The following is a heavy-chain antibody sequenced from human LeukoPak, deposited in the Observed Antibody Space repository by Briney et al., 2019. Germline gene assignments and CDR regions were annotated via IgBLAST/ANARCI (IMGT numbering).Heavy chain of an antibody. J-gene: IGHJ4*02. V-gene: IGHV1-2*02. CDR2: INPNSGGT. CDR1: GYTFTGYY. Sequence: ASVKVSCKASGYTFTGYYMHWVRQAPGQGLEWMGWINPNSGGTNYAQKFQGRVTMTRDTSISTAYMELSRLRSDDTAVYYCARGAFIAVAGTPDYWGQGTLVTVSS. D-gene: IGHD6-19*01. CDR3: ARGAFIAVAGTPDY.